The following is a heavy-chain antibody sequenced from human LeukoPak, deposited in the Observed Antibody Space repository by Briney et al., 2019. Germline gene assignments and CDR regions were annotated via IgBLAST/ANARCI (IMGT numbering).Heavy chain of an antibody. V-gene: IGHV3-7*05. CDR1: GFTFSSFW. CDR2: IKPDGSDK. Sequence: GALRLSGAASGFTFSSFWMSWVRQAPGKGLEWVANIKPDGSDKYYVDSVKGRFTVSRDNAKNSLYLQMNSLRAEDTAVYYCARGVGPDYWGQGTLVTVSS. J-gene: IGHJ4*02. CDR3: ARGVGPDY. D-gene: IGHD3-10*01.